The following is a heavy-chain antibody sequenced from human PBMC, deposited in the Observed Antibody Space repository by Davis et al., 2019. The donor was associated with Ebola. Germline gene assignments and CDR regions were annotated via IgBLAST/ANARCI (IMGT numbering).Heavy chain of an antibody. CDR1: GFTFSSYW. CDR3: ARDPPSLGGAFDI. V-gene: IGHV3-7*01. CDR2: IKQDGSEK. J-gene: IGHJ3*02. Sequence: GESLKISCAASGFTFSSYWMSWVRQAPGKGLEWVANIKQDGSEKYYVDSVKGRFTISRDNAKNSLFLQMNSLRDEDTAVYYCARDPPSLGGAFDIWGQGTVVTVSS. D-gene: IGHD5/OR15-5a*01.